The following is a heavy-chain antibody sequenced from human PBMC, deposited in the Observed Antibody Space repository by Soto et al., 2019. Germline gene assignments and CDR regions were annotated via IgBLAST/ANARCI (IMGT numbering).Heavy chain of an antibody. CDR2: INPSGGST. V-gene: IGHV1-46*01. D-gene: IGHD3-10*01. Sequence: XSLKVSCKESGYTFTSYYMHWVRQATGQGLEWMGIINPSGGSTSYAQKFQGRVTMTRDTSTSTVYMELSSLRSEDTAVYYCARDRDTMVRGASWGMDVWGQGTTVTVSS. J-gene: IGHJ6*02. CDR1: GYTFTSYY. CDR3: ARDRDTMVRGASWGMDV.